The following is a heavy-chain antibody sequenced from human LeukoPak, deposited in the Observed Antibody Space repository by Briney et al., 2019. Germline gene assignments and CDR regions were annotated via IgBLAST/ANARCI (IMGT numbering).Heavy chain of an antibody. D-gene: IGHD6-19*01. CDR3: AAEGSSGWYRGDAFDI. CDR2: IDVGSGNT. Sequence: SVNVSCKASGFTFTSSAMQWVRQARGQRLEWIGWIDVGSGNTNYAQKFQERVTITRHVSTSTAYMELSSLRSEDTAVYCCAAEGSSGWYRGDAFDIWGQGTMVTVSS. CDR1: GFTFTSSA. J-gene: IGHJ3*02. V-gene: IGHV1-58*02.